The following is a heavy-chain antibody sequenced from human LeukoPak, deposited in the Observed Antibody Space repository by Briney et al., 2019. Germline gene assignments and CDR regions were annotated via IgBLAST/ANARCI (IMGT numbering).Heavy chain of an antibody. J-gene: IGHJ4*02. V-gene: IGHV3-23*01. CDR3: AKEVRRYYGSGSPY. CDR2: ISGGGGST. D-gene: IGHD3-10*01. CDR1: GFTFTSYS. Sequence: GGSLRLSCAASGFTFTSYSMNWVRQAPGKGLEWVSTISGGGGSTYYADSVKGRFTISRDNSKNTLYLQMNSLRAEDTAVYYCAKEVRRYYGSGSPYWGQGTLVTVSS.